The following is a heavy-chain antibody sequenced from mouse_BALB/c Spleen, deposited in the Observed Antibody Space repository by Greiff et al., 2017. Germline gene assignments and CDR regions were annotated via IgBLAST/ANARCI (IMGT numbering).Heavy chain of an antibody. Sequence: EVQGVESGGGLVKPGGSLKLSCAASGFTFSDYYMYWVRQTPEKRLEWVATISDGGSYTYYPDSVKGRFTISRDNAKNNLYLQMSSLKSEDTAMYYCARGGAEGFAYWGQGTLVTVSA. J-gene: IGHJ3*01. CDR1: GFTFSDYY. CDR3: ARGGAEGFAY. V-gene: IGHV5-4*02. CDR2: ISDGGSYT.